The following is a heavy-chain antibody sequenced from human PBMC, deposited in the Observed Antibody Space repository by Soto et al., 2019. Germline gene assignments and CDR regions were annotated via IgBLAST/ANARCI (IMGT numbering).Heavy chain of an antibody. D-gene: IGHD2-15*01. J-gene: IGHJ6*02. CDR2: IIPIFGTT. CDR3: AGGPKVVVVAATGYYYYYGMDV. Sequence: VQLVQSGSEVKKPGSSVKVSCKASGGTFSSYGTNWVRQAPGQGLEWMGGIIPIFGTTYYAQRFQDRVTITADEPTSTAYMELSSLRPEDTAVYYCAGGPKVVVVAATGYYYYYGMDVWGQGTTVTVSS. V-gene: IGHV1-69*01. CDR1: GGTFSSYG.